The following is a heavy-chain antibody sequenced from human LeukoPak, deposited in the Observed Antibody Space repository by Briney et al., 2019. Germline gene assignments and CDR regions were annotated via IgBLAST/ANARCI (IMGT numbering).Heavy chain of an antibody. CDR3: ARDHGWLQFDY. J-gene: IGHJ4*02. D-gene: IGHD5-24*01. CDR2: INSDGSST. Sequence: GGSLRLSCAASGFTFSSYWMHWVRQAPGKGLVWVSRINSDGSSTTYADSVKGRFTISRDNAKKTLYLQMNSLRAEDTAVYFCARDHGWLQFDYWGQGTLVTVSS. V-gene: IGHV3-74*01. CDR1: GFTFSSYW.